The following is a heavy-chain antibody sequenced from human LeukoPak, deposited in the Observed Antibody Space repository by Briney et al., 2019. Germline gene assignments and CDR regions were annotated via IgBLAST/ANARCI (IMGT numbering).Heavy chain of an antibody. CDR3: VRERFDLYNWFDP. CDR1: GFTFSTYS. V-gene: IGHV3-48*01. Sequence: QPGGSLRLSCAASGFTFSTYSMNWVRQAPGKGLEWISYITSSSGTIYYADSVRGRFTMSRENAKNSVSLQMNSLRVEDTGLYYCVRERFDLYNWFDPWGQGTLVTVSS. D-gene: IGHD3-10*01. J-gene: IGHJ5*02. CDR2: ITSSSGTI.